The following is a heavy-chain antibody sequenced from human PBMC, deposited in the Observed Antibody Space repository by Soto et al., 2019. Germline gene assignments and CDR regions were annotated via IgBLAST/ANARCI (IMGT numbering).Heavy chain of an antibody. Sequence: QVQLVQSGAEVKKPGSSVKVSCKASGGTFSSYAISWVRQAPGQGLEWMGGIIPIFGTANYAQKFQSRVTITADESTSTAYMELSSLRSEDTAVYYCASNTRTIAVAGRGGSYYGMDVWGQGTTVTVSS. V-gene: IGHV1-69*01. CDR2: IIPIFGTA. CDR1: GGTFSSYA. CDR3: ASNTRTIAVAGRGGSYYGMDV. D-gene: IGHD6-19*01. J-gene: IGHJ6*02.